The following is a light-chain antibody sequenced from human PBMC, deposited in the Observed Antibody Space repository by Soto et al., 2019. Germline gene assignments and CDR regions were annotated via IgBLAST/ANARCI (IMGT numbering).Light chain of an antibody. Sequence: QSVLTQPPSASGSPGQSVTISCTGTGSDIGTYKYVSWYQQHPGQAPKLMIYEVSKRPSGVPDRFSGSKSGNTASLTVSGLKSEDEADYYCTSYAGSSNWVFGGGTKLTVL. J-gene: IGLJ3*02. CDR2: EVS. CDR3: TSYAGSSNWV. V-gene: IGLV2-8*01. CDR1: GSDIGTYKY.